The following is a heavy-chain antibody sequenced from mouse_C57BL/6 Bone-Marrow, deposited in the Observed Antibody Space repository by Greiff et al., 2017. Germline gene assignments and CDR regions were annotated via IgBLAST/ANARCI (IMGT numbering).Heavy chain of an antibody. Sequence: EVMLVESGGGLVQPGGSLKLSCAASGFTFSDYYMYWVRQTPEKRLEWVAYISNGGGSTYYPDTVKGRFTISRDNAKNTLYLQMSRLKSEDTAMYYCARHSDDYDGGTWFAYWGQGTLVTVSA. CDR2: ISNGGGST. CDR3: ARHSDDYDGGTWFAY. V-gene: IGHV5-12*01. CDR1: GFTFSDYY. J-gene: IGHJ3*01. D-gene: IGHD2-4*01.